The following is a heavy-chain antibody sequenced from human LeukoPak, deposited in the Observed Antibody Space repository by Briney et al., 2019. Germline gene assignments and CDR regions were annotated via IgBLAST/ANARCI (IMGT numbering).Heavy chain of an antibody. J-gene: IGHJ5*02. V-gene: IGHV4-39*07. CDR2: VYYTGST. CDR1: GGSISSSSYY. CDR3: ARSTFYYYDSRFDP. Sequence: TSETLSLTCTVSGGSISSSSYYWGWIRQPPGKGLEWVGSVYYTGSTYYNPSLKSRVTISVDTSKNQFSLKLSSVTAADTAVYYCARSTFYYYDSRFDPWGQGTLVTVSS. D-gene: IGHD3-22*01.